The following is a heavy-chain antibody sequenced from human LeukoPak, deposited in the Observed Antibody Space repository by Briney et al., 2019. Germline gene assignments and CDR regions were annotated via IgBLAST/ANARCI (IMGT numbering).Heavy chain of an antibody. CDR3: ARVMDTAMVYYFDY. V-gene: IGHV1-18*01. CDR2: ISAYNGNT. CDR1: GYTFTSYD. J-gene: IGHJ4*02. D-gene: IGHD5-18*01. Sequence: ASVKVSCKASGYTFTSYDISWVRQAPGQGLEWMGWISAYNGNTNYAQKLQGRVTMTTDTSTSTAYMELRSLRSDDTAVYYCARVMDTAMVYYFDYWGQGTLVTVSS.